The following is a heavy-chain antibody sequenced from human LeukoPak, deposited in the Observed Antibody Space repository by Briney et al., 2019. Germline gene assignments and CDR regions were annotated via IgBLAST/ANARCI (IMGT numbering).Heavy chain of an antibody. D-gene: IGHD2-2*01. V-gene: IGHV3-21*01. CDR1: GFTFSRYS. CDR2: MSSSSGLI. CDR3: ARDFDGSTSGADY. Sequence: GGSLRLSCAASGFTFSRYSMNWVRQAPGKGLEWVSSMSSSSGLIYYGDSVKGRFTVSRDNAKRSLYLQMNSLRADNTAVYYSARDFDGSTSGADYWGQGTLVTVSS. J-gene: IGHJ4*02.